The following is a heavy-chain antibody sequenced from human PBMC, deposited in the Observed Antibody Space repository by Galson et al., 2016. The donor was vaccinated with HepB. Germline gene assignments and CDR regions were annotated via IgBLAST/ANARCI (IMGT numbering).Heavy chain of an antibody. V-gene: IGHV3-9*01. CDR3: VKDKRGGFYSDNAFDS. CDR1: GFTFDDYA. J-gene: IGHJ4*02. Sequence: AASGFTFDDYAMHWVQQAPGKGLEWVSGISWNSVDIAYADSLKGRVTISRDNAKNSLYVEINSLRPEDTAIYYCVKDKRGGFYSDNAFDSWGQGTLVTVSS. CDR2: ISWNSVDI. D-gene: IGHD4-17*01.